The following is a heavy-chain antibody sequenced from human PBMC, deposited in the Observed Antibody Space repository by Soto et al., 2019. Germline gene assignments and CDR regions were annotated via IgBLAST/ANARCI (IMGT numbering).Heavy chain of an antibody. CDR1: KFTFSTYA. J-gene: IGHJ5*02. Sequence: GGSLRLSCGGSKFTFSTYAMTWVRQAPGKGLEWVSGISVGGGITKYADSVKGRFTISRDNAKNSLYLQMNSLRDEDTAVYYCARESAALNWFDPWGQGTLVTVSS. D-gene: IGHD2-2*01. CDR2: ISVGGGIT. CDR3: ARESAALNWFDP. V-gene: IGHV3-23*01.